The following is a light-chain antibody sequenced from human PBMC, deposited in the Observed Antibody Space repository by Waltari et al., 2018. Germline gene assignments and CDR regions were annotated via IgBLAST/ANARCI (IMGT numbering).Light chain of an antibody. CDR3: GSYTTRATHV. CDR1: SSDVGGYNY. J-gene: IGLJ1*01. CDR2: GVN. Sequence: QSALTQPASVSGSPGQSITISCTGTSSDVGGYNYVSWYQQHPGPTPKLIIFGVNRRPSGVSHLFSGSESGNTASLTISGLQAEDEADYYCGSYTTRATHVFGIGTKVTVL. V-gene: IGLV2-14*03.